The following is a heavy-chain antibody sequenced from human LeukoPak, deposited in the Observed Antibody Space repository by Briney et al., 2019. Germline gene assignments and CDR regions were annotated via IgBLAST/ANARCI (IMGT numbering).Heavy chain of an antibody. V-gene: IGHV3-21*01. CDR3: ARLTGTTGFDY. Sequence: GGSLRLSCAASGFTFSSYSMNWVRQAPGKGLEWVSSISSSSYIYYADSVKGRFTISRDNAKNSLYLQLNSLRADDTAVYYCARLTGTTGFDYWGQGTLVTVSS. CDR1: GFTFSSYS. D-gene: IGHD1-1*01. J-gene: IGHJ4*02. CDR2: ISSSSYI.